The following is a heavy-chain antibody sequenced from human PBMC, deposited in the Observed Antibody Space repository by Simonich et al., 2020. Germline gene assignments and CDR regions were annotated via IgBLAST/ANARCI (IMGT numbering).Heavy chain of an antibody. D-gene: IGHD3-10*01. CDR3: ARTNTMRELDTMVRGVDYFDY. CDR2: IIPYLGIA. J-gene: IGHJ4*02. CDR1: GGTFSSYA. V-gene: IGHV1-69*09. Sequence: QVQLVQSGAEVKKPGSSVKVSCKASGGTFSSYAISWVRQAPGQGLEWMGGIIPYLGIANSEQKFQGRVTITAEKSTSTAYMELSSLRSEDTAVYYCARTNTMRELDTMVRGVDYFDYWGQGTLVTVSS.